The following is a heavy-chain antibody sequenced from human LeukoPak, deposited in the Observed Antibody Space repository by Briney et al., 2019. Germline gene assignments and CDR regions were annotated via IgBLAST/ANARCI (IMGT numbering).Heavy chain of an antibody. CDR2: ISAYNGNT. D-gene: IGHD6-13*01. J-gene: IGHJ5*02. V-gene: IGHV1-18*01. CDR3: ARDRAAAGRGWFDP. CDR1: GYTFTSYG. Sequence: ASVKVSCKASGYTFTSYGISWVRQAPGQGLEWMGWISAYNGNTNYAQKLQGRVTMTTDTSTSTAYMELRSLRSDDTAVYYCARDRAAAGRGWFDPWGQGTLVTVSS.